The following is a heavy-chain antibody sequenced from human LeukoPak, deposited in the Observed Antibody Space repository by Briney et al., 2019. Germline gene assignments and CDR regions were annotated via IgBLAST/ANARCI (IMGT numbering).Heavy chain of an antibody. CDR3: ARGNGDYAIHPDY. V-gene: IGHV3-23*01. Sequence: PGGSLRLSCAASGFTFSSYAMTWVRQAPGKGLEWVSAISGSGINTYYADSVKGRFTISRDNSKSTLYLLINSLRADDTAVYYCARGNGDYAIHPDYWGQGTLVTVSS. CDR1: GFTFSSYA. J-gene: IGHJ4*02. CDR2: ISGSGINT. D-gene: IGHD4-17*01.